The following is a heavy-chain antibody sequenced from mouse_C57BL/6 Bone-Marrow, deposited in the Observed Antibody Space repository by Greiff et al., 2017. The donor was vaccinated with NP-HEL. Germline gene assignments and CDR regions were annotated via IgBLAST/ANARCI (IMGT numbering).Heavy chain of an antibody. CDR3: TRYYDYDGFAY. CDR1: GFTFSSYA. CDR2: ISSGGDYI. Sequence: EVHLVESGEGLVKPGGSLKLSCAASGFTFSSYAMSWVRQTPEKRLEWVAYISSGGDYIYYADTVKGRFTISRDNARNTRYLQMSSLKSEDTAMYYCTRYYDYDGFAYWGQGTLVTVSA. D-gene: IGHD2-4*01. J-gene: IGHJ3*01. V-gene: IGHV5-9-1*02.